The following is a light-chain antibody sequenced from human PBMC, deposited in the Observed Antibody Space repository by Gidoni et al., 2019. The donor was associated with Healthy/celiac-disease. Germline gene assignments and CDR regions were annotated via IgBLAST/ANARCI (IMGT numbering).Light chain of an antibody. J-gene: IGKJ5*01. CDR1: QSLLHSNGYTF. V-gene: IGKV2-28*01. CDR3: MQALQTPPT. CDR2: LGS. Sequence: DIVMTQSPLSLPVTPGEPACISCRSSQSLLHSNGYTFLDWYLQKPGQSPQLLIYLGSNRASGVPDRFSGSGSGTDFTLKISRVEAEDVGVYYCMQALQTPPTFGQGTRLEIK.